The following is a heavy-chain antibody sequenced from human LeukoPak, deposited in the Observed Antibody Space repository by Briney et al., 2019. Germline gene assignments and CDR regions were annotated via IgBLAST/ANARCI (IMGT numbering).Heavy chain of an antibody. CDR2: ISSSSSYI. J-gene: IGHJ3*02. V-gene: IGHV3-21*01. CDR3: ASDGTRDYGDYEVEAFDI. D-gene: IGHD4-17*01. Sequence: GGSLRLSCAASGFTFSSYSMNWVRQAPGKGLEWVSSISSSSSYIYYADSVKGRFTISRDNAKNSLYLQMNSLRAEDTAVYYCASDGTRDYGDYEVEAFDIWGQGTMVTVSS. CDR1: GFTFSSYS.